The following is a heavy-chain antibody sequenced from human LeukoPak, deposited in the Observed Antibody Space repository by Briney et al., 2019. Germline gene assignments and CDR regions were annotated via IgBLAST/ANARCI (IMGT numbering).Heavy chain of an antibody. J-gene: IGHJ5*02. D-gene: IGHD2-2*01. CDR1: GVSISSVGYY. Sequence: SQPLSLTCTLSGVSISSVGYYWRWIRQHPGKGLEWIGYIYYSGSTYYHPSLKSQVTISVDTSKNQFSLKLSSVTAADTAVYYCARVAREVRRGYCSSTSCNDRRFDPWGQGTLVTVSS. CDR3: ARVAREVRRGYCSSTSCNDRRFDP. CDR2: IYYSGST. V-gene: IGHV4-31*01.